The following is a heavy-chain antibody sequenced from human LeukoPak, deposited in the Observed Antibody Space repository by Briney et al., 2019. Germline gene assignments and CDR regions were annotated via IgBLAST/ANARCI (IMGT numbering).Heavy chain of an antibody. CDR2: INSDGSST. Sequence: GGSLRLSCAASGFTFSSYAMSWVRQAPGKGLEWVSRINSDGSSTTYADSVEGRFNISRDNAKNTLYLQMNSLRAEDTAVYYCAVIPAGPFGYWGQGTLVTVSS. CDR1: GFTFSSYA. CDR3: AVIPAGPFGY. J-gene: IGHJ4*02. V-gene: IGHV3-74*01. D-gene: IGHD2-2*01.